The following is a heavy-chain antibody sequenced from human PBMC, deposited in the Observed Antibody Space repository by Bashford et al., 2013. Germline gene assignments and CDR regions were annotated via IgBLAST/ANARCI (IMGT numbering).Heavy chain of an antibody. CDR3: ARDGGAMVQGVIFTTYYYGMDG. Sequence: ASVKGLPARASGYTFTSYGISWVRQAPGQGLEWMGWISAYNGNTNYAQKLQGRVTMTTDTSTSTAYMELRSLRSDDTAVYYCARDGGAMVQGVIFTTYYYGMDGLGPRGPRVTVSS. CDR2: ISAYNGNT. J-gene: IGHJ6*02. V-gene: IGHV1-18*01. CDR1: GYTFTSYG. D-gene: IGHD3-10*01.